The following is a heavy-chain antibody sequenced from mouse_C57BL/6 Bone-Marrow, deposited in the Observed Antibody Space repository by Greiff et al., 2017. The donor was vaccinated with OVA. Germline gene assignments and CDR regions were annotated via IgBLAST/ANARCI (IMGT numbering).Heavy chain of an antibody. CDR1: DSEVFPIAY. Sequence: QVQLQQSGSELRSPGSSVKLSCKDFDSEVFPIAYMSWVRQKPGHGFEWIGGILPSIGRTLYGEKFEDKATLDADTLSNTAYLELNSLTSEDAAIYYCARGLGQAMDYWGQGTSVTVSS. V-gene: IGHV15-2*01. D-gene: IGHD4-1*01. CDR3: ARGLGQAMDY. J-gene: IGHJ4*01. CDR2: ILPSIGRT.